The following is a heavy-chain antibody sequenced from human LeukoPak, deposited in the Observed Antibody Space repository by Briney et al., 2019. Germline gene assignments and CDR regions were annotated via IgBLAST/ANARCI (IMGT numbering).Heavy chain of an antibody. CDR1: GYTFTDYY. V-gene: IGHV1-2*02. D-gene: IGHD3-22*01. J-gene: IGHJ1*01. CDR3: ARGPSTYYYDSSGYYIGQH. CDR2: INPNSGGT. Sequence: ASVKVSCKASGYTFTDYYMHWVRQAPGLGLEWMGWINPNSGGTNYAQKFQGRVTMTRDTSISTAYMVLSRLRSDDTAVYYCARGPSTYYYDSSGYYIGQHWGQGTLVTVSS.